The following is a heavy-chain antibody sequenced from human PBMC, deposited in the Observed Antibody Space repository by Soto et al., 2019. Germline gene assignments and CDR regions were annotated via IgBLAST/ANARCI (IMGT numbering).Heavy chain of an antibody. CDR3: TTGTQPK. V-gene: IGHV3-15*01. Sequence: PGGSLRLSCAASGFTFSNAWMSWFRQAPGKGLEWLGRIKTKTDGETTDYVAPVKGRFTISRDDSKNTVYLQMNSLKTEDTAVYYCTTGTQPKWGQGTLVTVSS. D-gene: IGHD6-13*01. J-gene: IGHJ4*02. CDR1: GFTFSNAW. CDR2: IKTKTDGETT.